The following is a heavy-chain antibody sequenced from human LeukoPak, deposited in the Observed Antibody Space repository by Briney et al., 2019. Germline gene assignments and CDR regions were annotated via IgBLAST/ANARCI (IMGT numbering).Heavy chain of an antibody. V-gene: IGHV3-30-3*01. CDR1: GFTFSSYA. CDR2: IPYDGSNK. Sequence: GGSLRLSCAASGFTFSSYAMHWVRQAPGKGLEWVAVIPYDGSNKYYADSVKGRFTISRDNSKNTLYLQMNSLRAEDTAVYYCARDPPDIVVVPAANYFHWFDPWGQGTLVTVSS. D-gene: IGHD2-2*01. J-gene: IGHJ5*02. CDR3: ARDPPDIVVVPAANYFHWFDP.